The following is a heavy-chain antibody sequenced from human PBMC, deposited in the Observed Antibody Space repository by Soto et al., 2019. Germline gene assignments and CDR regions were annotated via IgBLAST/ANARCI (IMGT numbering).Heavy chain of an antibody. V-gene: IGHV5-51*01. J-gene: IGHJ5*02. CDR2: IYPGDPDT. Sequence: GESLKISCKGSGYSFTSYWIGWVRQMPGKGLERMGIIYPGDPDTRYSPSFQGQVTISADKSISTAYLQWSSLKASDTAMYYCARRDSSSSVDWFDPWGQGTLVTVSS. D-gene: IGHD6-6*01. CDR1: GYSFTSYW. CDR3: ARRDSSSSVDWFDP.